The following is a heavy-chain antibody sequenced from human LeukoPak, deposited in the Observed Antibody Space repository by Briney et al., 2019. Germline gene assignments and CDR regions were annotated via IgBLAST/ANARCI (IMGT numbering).Heavy chain of an antibody. Sequence: GGSLRLSGAASGFTFSSYSMNWVRQAPGKGLEWVSSISSSSSYIYYADSVKGRFTISRDNAKNSLYLQMNSLRAEDTAVYYCARDHSDSSGYPLPFDYWGQGTLVTVSS. CDR3: ARDHSDSSGYPLPFDY. J-gene: IGHJ4*02. V-gene: IGHV3-21*01. CDR2: ISSSSSYI. D-gene: IGHD3-22*01. CDR1: GFTFSSYS.